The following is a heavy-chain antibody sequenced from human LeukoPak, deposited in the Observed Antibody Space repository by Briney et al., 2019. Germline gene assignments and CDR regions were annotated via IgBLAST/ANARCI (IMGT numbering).Heavy chain of an antibody. CDR3: ARILGYCSSTSCYRLGRWFDP. CDR1: GGSFSGYY. CDR2: INHSGST. Sequence: SETLSLTCAVSGGSFSGYYWSWIRQPPGKGLEWIGEINHSGSTNYNPSLKSRVTISVDTSTNKFSLKLSSVTAADTAVYYCARILGYCSSTSCYRLGRWFDPWGQGTLVTVSS. D-gene: IGHD2-2*01. V-gene: IGHV4-34*01. J-gene: IGHJ5*02.